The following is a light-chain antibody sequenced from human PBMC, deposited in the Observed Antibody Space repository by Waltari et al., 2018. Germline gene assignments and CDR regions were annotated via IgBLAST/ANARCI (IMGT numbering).Light chain of an antibody. V-gene: IGKV3-20*01. CDR1: QSLSKRY. Sequence: VLTQSPGTLSFSPGERVTLSCRASQSLSKRYLAWYQQKPGQAPRLLMYGASSRAAGIPDRFSGSGSGTDFTLTISRLEPEDFAMYYCQQYGSSVMYTFGQGTKLEIK. CDR2: GAS. CDR3: QQYGSSVMYT. J-gene: IGKJ2*01.